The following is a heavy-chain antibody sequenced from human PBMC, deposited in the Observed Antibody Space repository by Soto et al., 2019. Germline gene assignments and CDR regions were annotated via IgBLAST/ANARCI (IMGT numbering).Heavy chain of an antibody. D-gene: IGHD3-10*01. Sequence: GGSLRLSCAASGFTFSSYGMHWVRQAPGKGLEWVAVISYDGSNKYYADSVKGRFTISRDNSKNALYLQMNSLRAEDTAVYYCAKDPHYYGSGSYLFVYWGQGTLVTVSS. CDR3: AKDPHYYGSGSYLFVY. J-gene: IGHJ4*02. CDR2: ISYDGSNK. V-gene: IGHV3-30*18. CDR1: GFTFSSYG.